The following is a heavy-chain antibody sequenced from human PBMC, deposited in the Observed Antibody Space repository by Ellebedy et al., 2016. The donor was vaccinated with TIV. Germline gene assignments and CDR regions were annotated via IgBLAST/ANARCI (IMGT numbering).Heavy chain of an antibody. J-gene: IGHJ6*02. Sequence: ASVKVSCKGSGYSFTSYWIGWVRQMPGKGLEWMGIIYPGDSDTRYSPSFQGQVTISADKSISTAYLQWSSLKASDTAMYYCARGSWDTAMGYYYYGMDVWGQGTTVTVSS. V-gene: IGHV5-51*01. D-gene: IGHD5-18*01. CDR2: IYPGDSDT. CDR3: ARGSWDTAMGYYYYGMDV. CDR1: GYSFTSYW.